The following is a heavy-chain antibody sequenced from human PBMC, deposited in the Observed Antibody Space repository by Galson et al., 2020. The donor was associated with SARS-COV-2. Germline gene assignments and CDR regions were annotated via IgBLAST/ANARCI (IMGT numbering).Heavy chain of an antibody. J-gene: IGHJ1*01. D-gene: IGHD6-19*01. CDR2: IWSDENKK. Sequence: GGSLRLSCAASGFNFRIEAMHWVRQAPGKGLEWVAMIWSDENKKYYADSVKGRFTISRDNSQTTLYLQMNGLRVEDMAVYFCARDPPDSGWAVVWWGQGTLVTVSS. CDR3: ARDPPDSGWAVVW. V-gene: IGHV3-33*01. CDR1: GFNFRIEA.